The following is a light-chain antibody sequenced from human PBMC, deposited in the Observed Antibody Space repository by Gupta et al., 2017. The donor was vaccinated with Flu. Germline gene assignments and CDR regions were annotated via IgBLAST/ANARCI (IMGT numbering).Light chain of an antibody. CDR1: QSVVYSSNNKNY. Sequence: SLGERATINCKSSQSVVYSSNNKNYLAWYQQKPGQPPKLLISWASTRASGVPDRFAGSGSGTDFTLTISSLQAEDVAVYFCHHYYTTPPAFGPGTRVEIK. V-gene: IGKV4-1*01. J-gene: IGKJ3*01. CDR2: WAS. CDR3: HHYYTTPPA.